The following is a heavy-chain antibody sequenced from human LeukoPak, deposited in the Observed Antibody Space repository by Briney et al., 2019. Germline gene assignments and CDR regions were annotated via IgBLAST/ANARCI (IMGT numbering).Heavy chain of an antibody. V-gene: IGHV4-34*01. D-gene: IGHD3-22*01. CDR1: GGSFSGYY. J-gene: IGHJ4*02. CDR3: ARDHGGHDSSGYY. Sequence: SGTLSLTCAVSGGSFSGYYWNWIRQPPGKGLEWIGEINHSGSTNYNPSLKSRVTISVDTSKNQFSLKLSTVTAADTAVYYCARDHGGHDSSGYYWGQGTLVTVSS. CDR2: INHSGST.